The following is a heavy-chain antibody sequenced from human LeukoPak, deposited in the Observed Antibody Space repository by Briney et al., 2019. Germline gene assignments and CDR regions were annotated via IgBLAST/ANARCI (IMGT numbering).Heavy chain of an antibody. Sequence: GASVKVSCKASGYSFTGYAMNWVRQAPGQGLELKGWINTNTGNPTYAQGFTGRFVFSLDTSVTTAYLQISSLKTEDTAVYYCARALSIAAAAGGYWGQGTLVTVSS. D-gene: IGHD6-13*01. CDR3: ARALSIAAAAGGY. CDR2: INTNTGNP. J-gene: IGHJ4*02. CDR1: GYSFTGYA. V-gene: IGHV7-4-1*02.